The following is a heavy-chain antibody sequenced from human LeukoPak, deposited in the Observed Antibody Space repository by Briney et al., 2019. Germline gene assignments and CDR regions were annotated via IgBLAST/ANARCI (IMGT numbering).Heavy chain of an antibody. V-gene: IGHV3-23*01. D-gene: IGHD6-19*01. J-gene: IGHJ4*02. Sequence: GGSLRLSCAASGFTFSSYAMSWVRQAPGKGLEWVSGISGSGSRTYYADSVKGRFTISRDSSKNTLYLQMNSLRAEDTAVYYCAKGSDRIAVAGTPGFDYWGQGTLVTVSS. CDR3: AKGSDRIAVAGTPGFDY. CDR2: ISGSGSRT. CDR1: GFTFSSYA.